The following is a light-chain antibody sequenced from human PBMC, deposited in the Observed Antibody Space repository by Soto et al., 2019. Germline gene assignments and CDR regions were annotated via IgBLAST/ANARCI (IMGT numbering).Light chain of an antibody. CDR2: DAS. CDR3: QQYGDSPWT. CDR1: QSVNIY. J-gene: IGKJ1*01. Sequence: EIVLTQSPATLSLSPGERATLSCRASQSVNIYLAWYQQKPGQAPRLLIYDASNRATGIPARFSGSGSGTDFTLIISRLETEDFAMYYCQQYGDSPWTFGQGTRVDFK. V-gene: IGKV3-11*01.